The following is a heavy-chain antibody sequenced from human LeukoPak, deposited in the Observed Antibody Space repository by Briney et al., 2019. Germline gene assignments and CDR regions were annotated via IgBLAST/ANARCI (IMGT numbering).Heavy chain of an antibody. D-gene: IGHD2-2*01. V-gene: IGHV1-69*13. CDR3: ARNSGELGYCSSTSCYGYWFDP. CDR1: GGTFSSYA. Sequence: GASVKVSCKASGGTFSSYAISWVRQAPGQGLEWMGGIIPIFGTANYAQKFQGRVTITADESTSTAYMELSSLRSEDTAVYYCARNSGELGYCSSTSCYGYWFDPWGQGTLVTVSS. CDR2: IIPIFGTA. J-gene: IGHJ5*02.